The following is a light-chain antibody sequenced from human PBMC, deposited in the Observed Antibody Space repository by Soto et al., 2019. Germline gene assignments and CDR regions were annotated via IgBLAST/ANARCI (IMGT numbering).Light chain of an antibody. V-gene: IGLV2-14*01. Sequence: ALTQPASVSGSPGLSIAISCTGNSRDVGGYNSVSWYQQQPGKVPKLMIYDVSNRPSGVSNRFSGSKSGNTASLTISGLQAEDEGDYYCSSYTTGGSYVFGTGTKLTVL. CDR1: SRDVGGYNS. CDR3: SSYTTGGSYV. CDR2: DVS. J-gene: IGLJ1*01.